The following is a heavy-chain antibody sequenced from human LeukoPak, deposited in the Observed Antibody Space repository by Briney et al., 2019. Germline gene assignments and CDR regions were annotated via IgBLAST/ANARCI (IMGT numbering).Heavy chain of an antibody. Sequence: SGGSLRLSCAASGFTFSSYAMSWVRQAPGKGLEWVSAISGSGGSTYYADSVKGRFTISRDNSKNTLYLQMNSLRAEDTAVYYCAKSPLRTRILLDYWGQGTLVTVSS. D-gene: IGHD3-3*01. CDR2: ISGSGGST. CDR3: AKSPLRTRILLDY. CDR1: GFTFSSYA. V-gene: IGHV3-23*01. J-gene: IGHJ4*02.